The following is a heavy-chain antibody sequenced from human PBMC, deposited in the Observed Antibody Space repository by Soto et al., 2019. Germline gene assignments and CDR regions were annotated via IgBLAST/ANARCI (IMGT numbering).Heavy chain of an antibody. CDR1: GFTFSSYA. J-gene: IGHJ4*02. CDR3: ATFIERRSSGWYWAEAY. D-gene: IGHD6-19*01. Sequence: EVQLLESGGGLVQPGGSLRLSCAASGFTFSSYAMSWVRQAPGKGLEWVSAISGSGGSTYYADSVKGRFTISRDNSKNTLYLQMNSVRAEDTAVYYCATFIERRSSGWYWAEAYWGQGTLVTVSS. CDR2: ISGSGGST. V-gene: IGHV3-23*01.